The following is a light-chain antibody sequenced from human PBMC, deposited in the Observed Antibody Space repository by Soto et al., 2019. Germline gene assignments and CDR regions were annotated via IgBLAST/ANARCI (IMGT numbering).Light chain of an antibody. CDR3: QQYNSYSRT. V-gene: IGKV1-5*03. CDR1: QSIKSW. Sequence: DIQMTQSPSTLPASVGDRVTITCRASQSIKSWLAWYQQKPGTAPKLLIYKASSLESGVPSRFSGSGSGTEFTLTISSLQPDDFATYYCQQYNSYSRTFGQGTKVEIK. CDR2: KAS. J-gene: IGKJ1*01.